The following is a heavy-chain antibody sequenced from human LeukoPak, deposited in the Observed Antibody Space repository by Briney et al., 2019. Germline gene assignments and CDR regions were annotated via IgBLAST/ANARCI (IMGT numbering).Heavy chain of an antibody. J-gene: IGHJ4*02. V-gene: IGHV1-2*02. CDR3: ARDRLAARGTFDY. CDR2: INPNSGGT. Sequence: ASVKVSCKASGYTFTGYYMHWVRQAPGQGLEWMGWINPNSGGTNYAQKFQGRVTMAMDASISTAYMKLSRLRSDDTAVYYCARDRLAARGTFDYWGQGTLVTVSS. CDR1: GYTFTGYY. D-gene: IGHD6-6*01.